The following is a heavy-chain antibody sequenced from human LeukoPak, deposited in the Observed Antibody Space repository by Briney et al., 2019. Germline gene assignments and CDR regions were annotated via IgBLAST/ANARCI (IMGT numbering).Heavy chain of an antibody. CDR3: ARDPSDIVASSDFDY. V-gene: IGHV4-34*01. CDR1: GGSFSGYY. CDR2: INHSGST. Sequence: SETLSLTCAVYGGSFSGYYWSWIRQPPGKGLEWIGEINHSGSTIYNPSLKGRVTISVDTSKNQFSLKLSSVTAADTAVYYCARDPSDIVASSDFDYWGQGTLVTVSS. J-gene: IGHJ4*02. D-gene: IGHD5-12*01.